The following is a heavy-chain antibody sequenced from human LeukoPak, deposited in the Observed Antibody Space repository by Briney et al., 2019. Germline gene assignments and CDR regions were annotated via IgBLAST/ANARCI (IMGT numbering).Heavy chain of an antibody. V-gene: IGHV4-59*13. CDR1: GTSINTYS. CDR3: ARGDQEFDY. J-gene: IGHJ4*02. Sequence: SQTPSLACTVSGTSINTYSWSCIRQTPGEGLEWIGYVYASGDYNSGINTYNPSLESRVTITVDTSKNQFALRRTSLTAADTAVYYCARGDQEFDYWGQGTRVTVSS. CDR2: VYASGDYNSGIN.